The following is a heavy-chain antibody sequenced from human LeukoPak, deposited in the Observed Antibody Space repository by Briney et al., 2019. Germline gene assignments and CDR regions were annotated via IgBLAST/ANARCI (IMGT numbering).Heavy chain of an antibody. CDR2: IYPGDSDT. CDR3: ARRLYSSGWYFDS. D-gene: IGHD6-19*01. Sequence: GESLKISRKGSGYSFTSYWIDWVRQMPGKGLEWMGIIYPGDSDTKYSPSFQGQVTFSADKSISTAYLQWSSLKASDTAMYYCARRLYSSGWYFDSWGQGTLVTVSS. J-gene: IGHJ4*02. V-gene: IGHV5-51*01. CDR1: GYSFTSYW.